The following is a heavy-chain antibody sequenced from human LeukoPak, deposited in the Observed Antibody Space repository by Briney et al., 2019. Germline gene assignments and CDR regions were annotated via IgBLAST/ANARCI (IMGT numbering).Heavy chain of an antibody. CDR2: IRSKAYGGTT. J-gene: IGHJ4*02. CDR1: GFTLGDYA. D-gene: IGHD4-17*01. Sequence: QTGGSLRLSCTASGFTLGDYAMSWVRQAPGKGLEWVGFIRSKAYGGTTEYAASVKGRFTISRDDSKSIAYLQMNSLKTEDTAVSYCTRDYGDYFWGQGTLVTVSS. CDR3: TRDYGDYF. V-gene: IGHV3-49*04.